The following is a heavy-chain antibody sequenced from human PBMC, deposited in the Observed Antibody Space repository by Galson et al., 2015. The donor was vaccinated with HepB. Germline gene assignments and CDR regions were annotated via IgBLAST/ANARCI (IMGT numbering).Heavy chain of an antibody. CDR1: GFTFRSYG. Sequence: SLRLSCAASGFTFRSYGMHWVRQAPGKGLEWVAVISYDGSNKYYADSVKGRFTISRDNSKNTLYLQMNSLRAEDTAVYYCEAYCGGDCNSATIDYWGQGTLVTVSS. CDR3: EAYCGGDCNSATIDY. J-gene: IGHJ4*02. V-gene: IGHV3-30*03. D-gene: IGHD2-21*02. CDR2: ISYDGSNK.